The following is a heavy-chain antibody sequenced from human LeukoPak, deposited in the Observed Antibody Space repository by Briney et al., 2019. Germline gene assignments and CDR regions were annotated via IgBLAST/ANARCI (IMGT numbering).Heavy chain of an antibody. CDR2: ISYDGSNK. CDR3: ARDAASYYYMDV. V-gene: IGHV3-30*01. J-gene: IGHJ6*03. Sequence: PGGSLRLSCAASGFTFSSYAMHWVRQAPGKGLEWVAVISYDGSNKYYADSVKGRFTISRDNSKNTLCLQMNSLRAEDTAVYYCARDAASYYYMDVWGKGTTVTVSS. D-gene: IGHD2-15*01. CDR1: GFTFSSYA.